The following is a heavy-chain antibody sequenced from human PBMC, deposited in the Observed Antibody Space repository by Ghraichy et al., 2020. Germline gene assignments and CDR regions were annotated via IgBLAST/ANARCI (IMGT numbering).Heavy chain of an antibody. D-gene: IGHD4-17*01. J-gene: IGHJ4*02. CDR2: IIPIFGTA. CDR1: GGTFSSYA. CDR3: ARVDPYGDSELYYFDY. Sequence: SVKVSCKASGGTFSSYAISWVRQAPGQGLEWMGGIIPIFGTANYAQKFQGRVTITADESTSTAYMELSSLRSEDTAVYYCARVDPYGDSELYYFDYWGQGTLVTVSS. V-gene: IGHV1-69*13.